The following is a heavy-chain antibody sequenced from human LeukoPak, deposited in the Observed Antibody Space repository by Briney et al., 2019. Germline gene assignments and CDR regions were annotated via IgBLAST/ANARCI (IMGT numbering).Heavy chain of an antibody. Sequence: SQTLSLTXTVSGGSIRSGSYYWSWIRQPAGKGLDWIGRIYTSGSTNYNPSLKSRVTISVDTSKNQFSLKLSSVTAADTAVYYCARTLYDSSGYYFDCWGQGTLVTVSS. V-gene: IGHV4-61*02. CDR1: GGSIRSGSYY. D-gene: IGHD3-22*01. J-gene: IGHJ4*02. CDR3: ARTLYDSSGYYFDC. CDR2: IYTSGST.